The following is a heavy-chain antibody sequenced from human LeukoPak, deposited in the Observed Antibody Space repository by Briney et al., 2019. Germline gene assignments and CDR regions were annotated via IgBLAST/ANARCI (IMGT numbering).Heavy chain of an antibody. CDR3: ARVDYDSSAGY. V-gene: IGHV4-59*01. Sequence: PSETLSLTCTVSGGSISSYYWSWIRQPPGKGLEWIGYIYYSGSTNYNPSLKSRVTISVDTSKNQFSLKLSSVTAADTAVYYCARVDYDSSAGYWGQGTLVTVSS. CDR2: IYYSGST. CDR1: GGSISSYY. D-gene: IGHD3-22*01. J-gene: IGHJ4*02.